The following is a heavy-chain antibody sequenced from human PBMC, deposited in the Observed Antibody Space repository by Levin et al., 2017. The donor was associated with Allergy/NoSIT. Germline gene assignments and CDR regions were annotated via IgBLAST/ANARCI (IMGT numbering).Heavy chain of an antibody. Sequence: PSETLSLTCTVSGGSISNYYWSWIRQPPGKGLEWIGYIYHSGSANYNPSLKSRVTISVDTSKNQFSLKLRSVTAADTAVYYCARRNSEGVWSAPFDYWGQGTLVTVSS. CDR1: GGSISNYY. CDR3: ARRNSEGVWSAPFDY. J-gene: IGHJ4*02. D-gene: IGHD3-10*01. CDR2: IYHSGSA. V-gene: IGHV4-59*08.